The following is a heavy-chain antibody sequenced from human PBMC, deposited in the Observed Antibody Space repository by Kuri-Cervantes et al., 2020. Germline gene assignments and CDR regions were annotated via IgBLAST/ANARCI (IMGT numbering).Heavy chain of an antibody. CDR3: ARDLSGSYYKLGYYYYYGMDV. CDR2: IYYSGST. Sequence: GSLRLSCTVSGGSISSGSYYWSWIRQPAGKGLEWIGCIYYSGSTNYNPSLKSRVTISVDTSKNQFSLKLSSVTAADTAVYYCARDLSGSYYKLGYYYYYGMDVWGQGTTVTVSS. D-gene: IGHD3-10*01. V-gene: IGHV4-61*10. J-gene: IGHJ6*02. CDR1: GGSISSGSYY.